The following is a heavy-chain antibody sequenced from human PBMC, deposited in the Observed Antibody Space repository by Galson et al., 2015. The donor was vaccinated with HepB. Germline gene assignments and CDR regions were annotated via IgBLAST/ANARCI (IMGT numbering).Heavy chain of an antibody. Sequence: SETLSLTCAVYGGSFSGYYWSWIRQPPGKGLEWIGEINHSGSTNYNPSLKSRVTISVDTSKNQFSLKLSSVTAADTAVYYCARGFRVVTTRGWFDPWGQGTLVTVSS. V-gene: IGHV4-34*01. CDR3: ARGFRVVTTRGWFDP. J-gene: IGHJ5*02. D-gene: IGHD2-21*02. CDR1: GGSFSGYY. CDR2: INHSGST.